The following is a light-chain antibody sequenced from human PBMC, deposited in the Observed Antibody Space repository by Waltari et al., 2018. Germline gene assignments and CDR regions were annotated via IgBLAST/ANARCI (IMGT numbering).Light chain of an antibody. CDR1: QSLLHSNGYNY. J-gene: IGKJ3*01. CDR3: MQGLQTVT. V-gene: IGKV2-28*01. CDR2: LGS. Sequence: DIVMTQSPLSLPVTPGEPASISCRSSQSLLHSNGYNYLDWYLQKPGQSPQLLIYLGSNRASGVPDRFSGSGSGTDFTLKISRVEAEDVGIYYCMQGLQTVTFGPGTRVDIK.